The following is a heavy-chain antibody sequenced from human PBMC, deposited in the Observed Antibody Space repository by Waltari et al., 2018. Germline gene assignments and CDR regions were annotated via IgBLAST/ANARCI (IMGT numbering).Heavy chain of an antibody. J-gene: IGHJ4*02. CDR2: IYHSGST. CDR1: GYSISSGYY. Sequence: QVQLQESGPGLVKPSETLSLTCAVSGYSISSGYYWGWIRQPPGKGLEWIGSIYHSGSTYYNPSLKSRVTISVDTSKNQFSLKLSSVTAADTAVYYCARPLFYGSGSSEYYFDYWGQGTLVTVSS. CDR3: ARPLFYGSGSSEYYFDY. V-gene: IGHV4-38-2*01. D-gene: IGHD3-10*01.